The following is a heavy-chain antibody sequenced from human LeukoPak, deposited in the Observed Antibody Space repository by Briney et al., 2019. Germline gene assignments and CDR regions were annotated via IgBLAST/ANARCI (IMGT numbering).Heavy chain of an antibody. J-gene: IGHJ6*02. Sequence: GESLKISCKGSGYSFTNYWIVWVRQMPGRGLEYMGFIYPGDSNTRYSPSFQGQVTISADKSISTAYLQWSSLKASDTAIYYCARRLRPRHYFYMDVWGQGTTVTVSS. V-gene: IGHV5-51*01. CDR2: IYPGDSNT. CDR1: GYSFTNYW. D-gene: IGHD3-10*01. CDR3: ARRLRPRHYFYMDV.